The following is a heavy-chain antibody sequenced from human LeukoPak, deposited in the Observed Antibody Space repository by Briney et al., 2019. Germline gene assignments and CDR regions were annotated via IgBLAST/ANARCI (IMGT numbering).Heavy chain of an antibody. V-gene: IGHV4-38-2*02. CDR2: ISYSGST. Sequence: PSETLSLTCTVSGYSISSGYYWGWIRQPPGKGLEWIGYISYSGSTNYNPSLKSRVTISVDTSKNQFSLKLSPVTAADTAVYYCARLKIDYYYYMDVWGKGTTVTVSS. CDR1: GYSISSGYY. J-gene: IGHJ6*03. CDR3: ARLKIDYYYYMDV.